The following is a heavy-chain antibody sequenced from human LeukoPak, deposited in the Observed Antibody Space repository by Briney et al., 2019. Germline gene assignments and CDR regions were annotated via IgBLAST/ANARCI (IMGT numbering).Heavy chain of an antibody. CDR3: AKYHRPSSYYYYMDV. CDR2: ISGSGGST. CDR1: GFTFSSYG. J-gene: IGHJ6*03. D-gene: IGHD1-14*01. Sequence: GGSLRLSCAASGFTFSSYGMSWVRQAPGKGLEWVSAISGSGGSTYYADSVKGRFTISRDNSKNTLYLQMNSLRAEDTAVYYCAKYHRPSSYYYYMDVWGKGTTVTVSS. V-gene: IGHV3-23*01.